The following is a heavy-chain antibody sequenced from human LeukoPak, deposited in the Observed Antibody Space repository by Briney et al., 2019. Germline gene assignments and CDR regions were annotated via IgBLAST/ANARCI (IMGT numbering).Heavy chain of an antibody. CDR3: ARFDILTGCGSFDY. CDR1: GGSISSYY. CDR2: IYYNGSP. Sequence: PSETLSLTCTVSGGSISSYYWSWIRQPPGKGLEWIGYIYYNGSPNYNPSLKSRVTMSVDTSKNQFSLKLSSVTAADTAVYYCARFDILTGCGSFDYWGQGTLVTVSS. D-gene: IGHD3-9*01. V-gene: IGHV4-59*01. J-gene: IGHJ4*02.